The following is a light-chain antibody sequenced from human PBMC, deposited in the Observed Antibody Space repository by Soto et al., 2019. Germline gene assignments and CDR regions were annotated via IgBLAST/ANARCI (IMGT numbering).Light chain of an antibody. V-gene: IGKV3-20*01. CDR2: GAS. Sequence: EIVLTQSPGTLSLSPGERATLSCRASQSVSSNYLAWYQQKPGQAPRLLIYGASSRATGIPDRFSGSGSGTEFTLTISSLQAEDVAVYYCYQYFSTPLTFGGGTKVEIK. CDR1: QSVSSNY. CDR3: YQYFSTPLT. J-gene: IGKJ4*01.